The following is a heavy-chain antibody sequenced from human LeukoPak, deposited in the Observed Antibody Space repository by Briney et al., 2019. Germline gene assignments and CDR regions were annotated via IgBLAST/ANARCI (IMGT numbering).Heavy chain of an antibody. J-gene: IGHJ4*02. Sequence: PGGSLRLSCAASGFIFSTYSMNWVRQAPGKGLEWVSYISSSSSTIYYADAVKGRFTISRDNAKNTLYLQMNSLRAEDTAVYYCAPLEAVSTTESDYRGQGTLVTVSS. D-gene: IGHD5/OR15-5a*01. CDR1: GFIFSTYS. CDR3: APLEAVSTTESDY. CDR2: ISSSSSTI. V-gene: IGHV3-48*01.